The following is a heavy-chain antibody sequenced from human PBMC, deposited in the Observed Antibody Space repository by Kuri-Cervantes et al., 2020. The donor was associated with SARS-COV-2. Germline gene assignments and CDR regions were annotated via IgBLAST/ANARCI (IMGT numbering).Heavy chain of an antibody. V-gene: IGHV3-23*01. CDR3: AREGYSSGQDFDS. Sequence: GGSLRLSCAASGFTFRSFAMACVRQAPGKGLEWVSGLANNGESPYFADAVRGRFTNSRDNSKNTLFLRMYSLRGDDTAIYYCAREGYSSGQDFDSWGQGALVTVSS. CDR2: LANNGESP. CDR1: GFTFRSFA. D-gene: IGHD6-19*01. J-gene: IGHJ4*02.